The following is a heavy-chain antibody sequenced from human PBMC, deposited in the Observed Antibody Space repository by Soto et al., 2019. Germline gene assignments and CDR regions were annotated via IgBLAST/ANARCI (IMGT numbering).Heavy chain of an antibody. D-gene: IGHD1-26*01. J-gene: IGHJ5*02. CDR2: IFWDDIQ. V-gene: IGHV2-5*02. CDR1: GFSLRANGMG. CDR3: AHRPRSGSYYPS. Sequence: SGPTLGNPTETLTLTCTFSGFSLRANGMGVGWFRQPPGRALEWLAVIFWDDIQRYSPSLQTRLTITKDTSKNEVVLRMTNVDPVDTATYFCAHRPRSGSYYPSWGPGTLVTVSS.